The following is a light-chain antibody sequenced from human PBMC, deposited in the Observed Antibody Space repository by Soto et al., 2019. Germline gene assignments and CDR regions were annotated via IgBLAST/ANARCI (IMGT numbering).Light chain of an antibody. CDR3: QQRSNWPST. V-gene: IGKV3-11*01. CDR2: DAS. J-gene: IGKJ4*01. CDR1: QSVSSY. Sequence: EIVVTQSPATLSLSPGDRATLSCRASQSVSSYLAWYQQKPGRAPRLLIYDASNRATGIPARFSGSGSGTDFTLTITTLEPEDFAVYYCQQRSNWPSTFGGGTKVEIK.